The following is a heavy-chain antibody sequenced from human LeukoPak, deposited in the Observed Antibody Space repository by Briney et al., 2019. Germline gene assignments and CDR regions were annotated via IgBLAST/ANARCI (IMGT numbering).Heavy chain of an antibody. CDR3: ARDYGSGGYLGSDAFDI. CDR1: GDSISSYY. CDR2: IYYSGST. V-gene: IGHV4-59*01. J-gene: IGHJ3*02. Sequence: EPSETLSLTCNVSGDSISSYYWSWIRQPPGKGLEWIGYIYYSGSTNYNPSLKSRVTISVDTSKNQFSLKLSSVTAADTAVYYCARDYGSGGYLGSDAFDIWGQGTMVTVSS. D-gene: IGHD3-10*01.